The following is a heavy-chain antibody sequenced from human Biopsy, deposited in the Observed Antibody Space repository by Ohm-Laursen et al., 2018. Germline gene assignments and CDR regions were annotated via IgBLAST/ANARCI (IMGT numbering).Heavy chain of an antibody. CDR3: GNEVHGRDY. D-gene: IGHD2-15*01. J-gene: IGHJ4*02. V-gene: IGHV4-34*08. Sequence: SDTLSLTWNVFGKTFSDYQWSWIRQPPGKGLEWIGQINQAGTTNYNPSLKSRVSISADASKYEFSLRLTSVTAADTAVYLCGNEVHGRDYWGLGAQVTVSS. CDR2: INQAGTT. CDR1: GKTFSDYQ.